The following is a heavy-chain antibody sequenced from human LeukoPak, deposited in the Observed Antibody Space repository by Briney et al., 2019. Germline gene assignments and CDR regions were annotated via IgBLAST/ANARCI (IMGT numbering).Heavy chain of an antibody. CDR3: ARMRPALLAAAGTGFDY. J-gene: IGHJ4*02. Sequence: ASVKGSCKAAGYTFTSYGISWVRQAPGQGLEWMGWISAYNGNTNYAQKLQGRVTMTTDTSTSTAYMELRSLRSDDTAVYYCARMRPALLAAAGTGFDYWGQGTLVTVSS. CDR2: ISAYNGNT. D-gene: IGHD6-13*01. CDR1: GYTFTSYG. V-gene: IGHV1-18*01.